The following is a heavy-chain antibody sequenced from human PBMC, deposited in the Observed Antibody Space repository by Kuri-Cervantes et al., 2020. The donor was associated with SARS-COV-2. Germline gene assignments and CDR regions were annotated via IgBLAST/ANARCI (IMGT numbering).Heavy chain of an antibody. CDR1: GGSISSYY. CDR2: IYYSGST. V-gene: IGHV4-59*01. J-gene: IGHJ6*02. Sequence: SETLSLTCTVSGGSISSYYWSWIRQPPGKGLEWIGYIYYSGSTNYSPSLKSRVTISVDTSKNQFSLKLSSVTAADTAVYYCARGVWSQWLRSRLGMDVWGQGTTVTVSS. CDR3: ARGVWSQWLRSRLGMDV. D-gene: IGHD5-12*01.